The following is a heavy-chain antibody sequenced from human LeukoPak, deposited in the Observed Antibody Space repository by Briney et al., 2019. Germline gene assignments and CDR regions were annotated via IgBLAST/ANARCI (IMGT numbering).Heavy chain of an antibody. CDR1: GFTFSSYS. J-gene: IGHJ4*02. CDR3: ARDPRSYYDSSGYYFDY. Sequence: GGSLRLSWEASGFTFSSYSMNWVRQAPGKGLEWVSSISRSSSYIYYADSVKGRFTISRDNAKNSLYLQMNSLRAEDTAVYYCARDPRSYYDSSGYYFDYWGQGNLVSVSS. CDR2: ISRSSSYI. V-gene: IGHV3-21*01. D-gene: IGHD3-22*01.